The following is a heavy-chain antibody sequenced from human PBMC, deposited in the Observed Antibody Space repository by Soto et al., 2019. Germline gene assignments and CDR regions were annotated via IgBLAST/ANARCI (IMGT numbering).Heavy chain of an antibody. J-gene: IGHJ3*02. V-gene: IGHV4-59*08. Sequence: SETLSLTCTVSADSISNYYWSWIRQPPGKGLKWIGYIYYSGSTHYNPSLKSRVTISVDTSKNQFSLKLSSVTAADTAVYYCARHLWVGSSWYLGALDIWGQGTMVTVSS. CDR3: ARHLWVGSSWYLGALDI. CDR1: ADSISNYY. D-gene: IGHD6-13*01. CDR2: IYYSGST.